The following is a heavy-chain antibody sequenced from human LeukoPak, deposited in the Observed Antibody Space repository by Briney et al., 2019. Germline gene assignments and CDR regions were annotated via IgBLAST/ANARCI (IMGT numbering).Heavy chain of an antibody. D-gene: IGHD6-13*01. Sequence: ASVKVSCKASGYTFTSYGISWVRQAPGQGLEWMGWISAYNGNTNYAQKLQGRVTMTTDTSTSTAYMELRSLRSDDTAVYYCATTAEYSSSWYTVQISSFDYWGQGTLVTVSS. CDR1: GYTFTSYG. CDR2: ISAYNGNT. J-gene: IGHJ4*02. CDR3: ATTAEYSSSWYTVQISSFDY. V-gene: IGHV1-18*01.